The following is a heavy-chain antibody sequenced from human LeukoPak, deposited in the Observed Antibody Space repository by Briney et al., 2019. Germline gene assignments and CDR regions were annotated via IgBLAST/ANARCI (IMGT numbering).Heavy chain of an antibody. CDR1: GYTFTSYG. D-gene: IGHD4-23*01. J-gene: IGHJ2*01. Sequence: ASVKVSCKASGYTFTSYGISWVRQAPGQGLGWMGWISAYNGNTNYAQKLQGRVTMTTDTSTSTAYMELRSLRSDDTAVYYCARDRTTVVTPGWYFDLWGRGTLVTVSS. CDR2: ISAYNGNT. V-gene: IGHV1-18*01. CDR3: ARDRTTVVTPGWYFDL.